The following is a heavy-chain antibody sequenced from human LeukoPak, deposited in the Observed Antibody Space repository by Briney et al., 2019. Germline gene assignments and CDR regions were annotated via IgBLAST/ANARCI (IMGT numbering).Heavy chain of an antibody. CDR3: ARGGSSSWYRTLYFDY. V-gene: IGHV4-34*01. J-gene: IGHJ4*02. Sequence: SETLSLTCAVYGGSFSGYYWSWIRQPPGKGPEWIGEINHSGSTNYNPSLKSRVTISVDTSKNQFSLKLSSVTAADTAVYYCARGGSSSWYRTLYFDYWGQGTLVTVSS. CDR2: INHSGST. D-gene: IGHD6-13*01. CDR1: GGSFSGYY.